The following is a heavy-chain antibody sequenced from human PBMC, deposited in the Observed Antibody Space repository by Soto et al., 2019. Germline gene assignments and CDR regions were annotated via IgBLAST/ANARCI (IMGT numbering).Heavy chain of an antibody. V-gene: IGHV3-53*04. D-gene: IGHD3-10*01. J-gene: IGHJ6*02. CDR2: LHSGGDT. Sequence: EVQLVESGGGLVQPGGSLRLSCVASGIPVSSNYMTWVRQAPGKGLEWVSVLHSGGDTYYANSVKGRFTISRHDSTNTTYLQMNSLTPEDTAVYYCARDGPYYYASRMDVWGQGTTVTVSS. CDR1: GIPVSSNY. CDR3: ARDGPYYYASRMDV.